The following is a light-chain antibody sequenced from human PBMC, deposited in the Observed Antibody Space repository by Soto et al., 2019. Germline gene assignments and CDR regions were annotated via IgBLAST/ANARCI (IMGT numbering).Light chain of an antibody. J-gene: IGLJ2*01. Sequence: QSALTQPASVSGSPGQSITISCTGTSSDVGGYNYVSWYQHHPGKAPKLMIYDATNRPSGVSNRFSGSKSGNTASLTISGVQSEDEASYYCSSYTTTSTVVFGGGTQLTVL. CDR2: DAT. V-gene: IGLV2-14*03. CDR1: SSDVGGYNY. CDR3: SSYTTTSTVV.